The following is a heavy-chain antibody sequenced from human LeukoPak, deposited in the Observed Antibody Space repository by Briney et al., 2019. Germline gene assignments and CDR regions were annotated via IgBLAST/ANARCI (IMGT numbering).Heavy chain of an antibody. CDR3: AKERRPITIFGKLWVHFDY. CDR2: ISGSGGST. J-gene: IGHJ4*02. D-gene: IGHD3-3*01. V-gene: IGHV3-23*01. Sequence: TGGSLRLSCAASGFTFSSYAMSWVRQAPGKGLEWVSAISGSGGSTYYADSVKGRFTISRDNSKNTLYLQMNSLRAEDTAVYYCAKERRPITIFGKLWVHFDYWGQGTLVTVSS. CDR1: GFTFSSYA.